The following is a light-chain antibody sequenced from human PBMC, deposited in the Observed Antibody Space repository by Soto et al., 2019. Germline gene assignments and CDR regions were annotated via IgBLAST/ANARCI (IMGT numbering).Light chain of an antibody. CDR1: QSVSSSD. V-gene: IGKV3D-20*01. J-gene: IGKJ1*01. CDR3: QQYGSSPWT. Sequence: EIVLTQSPATLSLSPGERATLSCGASQSVSSSDLAWHQQKPGMAPRLLIYDASTRATGIPDRFSGSGSGTDFTLTISRLEPEDLALYYCQQYGSSPWTFGQGTKVEIK. CDR2: DAS.